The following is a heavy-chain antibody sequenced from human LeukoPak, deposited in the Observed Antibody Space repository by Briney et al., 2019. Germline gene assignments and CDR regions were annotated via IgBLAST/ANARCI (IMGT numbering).Heavy chain of an antibody. V-gene: IGHV3-43*02. J-gene: IGHJ6*02. Sequence: GGSLRLSCAASGFTFDDYAMHWVRQAPGKGLEWVSLISGDGGSTYYADSVKGRFTISRDNSKNSLYLQMNSLRTEDTALYYCAKDVSLRYFDWLPPYYYYYGMDVWGQGTTVTVSS. CDR2: ISGDGGST. D-gene: IGHD3-9*01. CDR1: GFTFDDYA. CDR3: AKDVSLRYFDWLPPYYYYYGMDV.